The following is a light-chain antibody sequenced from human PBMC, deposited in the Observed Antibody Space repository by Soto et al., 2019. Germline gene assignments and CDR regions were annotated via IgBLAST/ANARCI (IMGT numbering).Light chain of an antibody. J-gene: IGLJ3*02. CDR1: SSDVGGYNY. CDR2: EVN. V-gene: IGLV2-8*01. Sequence: QSALTQPPSASGSPGQSVTISCTGTSSDVGGYNYVSWYQQHPGKAPKLVIYEVNKRPSGVPDRFSGSKSGNTASLTVSGLQAEDEADYYCSSYAGSNTVFGGGTKVTVL. CDR3: SSYAGSNTV.